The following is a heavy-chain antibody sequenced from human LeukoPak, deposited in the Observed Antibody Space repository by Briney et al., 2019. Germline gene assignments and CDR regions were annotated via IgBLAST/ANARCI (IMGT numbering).Heavy chain of an antibody. D-gene: IGHD3-16*01. J-gene: IGHJ4*02. CDR2: ISYDGSNK. Sequence: GGSLRLSCVASGFTFSNYGMRWVRQAPGKGLEWVAVISYDGSNKYYADSVKGRFTISRDNSKNTLYLQMNSLRAEDTAVYYCTKGVLGGTQSVSAGLDSWGQGTLVTVSS. CDR3: TKGVLGGTQSVSAGLDS. V-gene: IGHV3-30*18. CDR1: GFTFSNYG.